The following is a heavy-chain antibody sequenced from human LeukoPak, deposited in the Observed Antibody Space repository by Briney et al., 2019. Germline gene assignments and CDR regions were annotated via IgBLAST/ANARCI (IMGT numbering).Heavy chain of an antibody. J-gene: IGHJ2*01. V-gene: IGHV3-53*04. Sequence: GGSLRLSCAASGLTVGSNYMSWVRQAPGKGLELVSIIYSAGNTYYTDSVKGRFTISRHNSKNTVYLQMNSLRAEDTAVYYCAREDNWYFDLWGRGTLVTVSS. CDR2: IYSAGNT. CDR1: GLTVGSNY. CDR3: AREDNWYFDL.